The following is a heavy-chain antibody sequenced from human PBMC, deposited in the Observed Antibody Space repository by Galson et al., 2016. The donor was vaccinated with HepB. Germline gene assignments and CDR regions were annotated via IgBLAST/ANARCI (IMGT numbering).Heavy chain of an antibody. CDR3: AATTVGSGGTRRFEH. V-gene: IGHV3-7*02. CDR2: VSPTGGEE. Sequence: SLRLSCAASGFTFTNYWMNWVRQTPGKGLEWVANVSPTGGEEYYVDSVKGRFTISRDNAGTSLFLQMDSLRVDDTTVYYCAATTVGSGGTRRFEHWGQGTLVTVSP. D-gene: IGHD4-11*01. J-gene: IGHJ4*02. CDR1: GFTFTNYW.